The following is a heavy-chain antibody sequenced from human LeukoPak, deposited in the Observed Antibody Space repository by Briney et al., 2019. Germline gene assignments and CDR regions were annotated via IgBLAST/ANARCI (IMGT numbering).Heavy chain of an antibody. Sequence: KTGGSLRLSCAASGFTFSDYYMSWIRQAPGKGLEWVSYISTSSLTIYYADSVKGRFTISRDNARNSLYLQINSLRAEDTAVYYCARDRGNSYDSNGYTYTFFDYWGQGTLVTVSS. CDR3: ARDRGNSYDSNGYTYTFFDY. CDR2: ISTSSLTI. D-gene: IGHD3-22*01. CDR1: GFTFSDYY. J-gene: IGHJ4*02. V-gene: IGHV3-11*01.